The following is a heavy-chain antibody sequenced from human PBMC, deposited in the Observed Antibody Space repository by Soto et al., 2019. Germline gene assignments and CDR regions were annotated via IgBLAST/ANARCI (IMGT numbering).Heavy chain of an antibody. V-gene: IGHV4-30-2*01. CDR2: ISHSGST. CDR3: ARHSWYLGDNFFHP. CDR1: GGSTSSGGYS. Sequence: SETLSLTCAVSGGSTSSGGYSWSWLRQPPGKGLEWIGYISHSGSTYYNPSLKSRVTISVDTSKNQFSLTLTSLTAADTAVYFCARHSWYLGDNFFHPWGQGSLVTVSS. D-gene: IGHD6-13*01. J-gene: IGHJ5*02.